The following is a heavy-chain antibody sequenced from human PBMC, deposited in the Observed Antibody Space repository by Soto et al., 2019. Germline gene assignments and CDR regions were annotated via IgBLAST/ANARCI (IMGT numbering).Heavy chain of an antibody. CDR2: IIPILGIA. CDR1: GGTFSSYT. CDR3: ARGNYDSRLDY. Sequence: QVQLVQSGAEVKKPGSSVKVSCKASGGTFSSYTISWVRQAPGQGLEWMGRIIPILGIANYAQKFQGRVTITADKSTSTAYMELSSLRSEDMVVYYCARGNYDSRLDYWGQGALVTVSS. J-gene: IGHJ4*02. D-gene: IGHD3-3*01. V-gene: IGHV1-69*02.